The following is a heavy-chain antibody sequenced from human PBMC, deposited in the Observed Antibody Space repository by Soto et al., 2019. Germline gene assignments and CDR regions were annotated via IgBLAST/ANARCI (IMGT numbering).Heavy chain of an antibody. Sequence: QITLKESGPPLVKPTQTLTLTCTFSGFSLSTYGVGVAWIRQPPGKAPEWLALIYWDDDERYSPSLRTRLTLTNDTPHTQVVLTMTNMDPVDTATYYCVHSYCDRSSYYLFFDYWGQGALVTVSS. CDR3: VHSYCDRSSYYLFFDY. V-gene: IGHV2-5*02. D-gene: IGHD3-22*01. CDR2: IYWDDDE. CDR1: GFSLSTYGVG. J-gene: IGHJ4*02.